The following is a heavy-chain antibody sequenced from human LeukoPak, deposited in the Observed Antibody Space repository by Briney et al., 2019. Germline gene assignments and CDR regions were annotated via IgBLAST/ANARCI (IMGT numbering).Heavy chain of an antibody. D-gene: IGHD6-13*01. CDR2: IYYRGST. V-gene: IGHV4-59*11. CDR3: ASQIAAQFDY. J-gene: IGHJ4*02. CDR1: GGSISSHY. Sequence: SETLSLTCTVSGGSISSHYWSWIRQPPGKGLEWIGYIYYRGSTNYNPSLKSRVTISGDTSKNQFSLKGSSVTAADTAVYYCASQIAAQFDYWGQGTLVTVSS.